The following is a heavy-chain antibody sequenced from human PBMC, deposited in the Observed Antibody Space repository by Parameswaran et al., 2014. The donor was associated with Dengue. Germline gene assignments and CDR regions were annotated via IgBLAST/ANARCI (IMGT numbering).Heavy chain of an antibody. D-gene: IGHD3-22*01. Sequence: RWIRQPPGKGLEWIGYIYYSGSTNYNPSLKSRVTISVDTSKNQFSLKLSSVTAADTAVYYCARGDYYDSSGYYYAGEKPYYFDYWGQGTLVTVSS. V-gene: IGHV4-59*01. CDR2: IYYSGST. CDR3: ARGDYYDSSGYYYAGEKPYYFDY. J-gene: IGHJ4*02.